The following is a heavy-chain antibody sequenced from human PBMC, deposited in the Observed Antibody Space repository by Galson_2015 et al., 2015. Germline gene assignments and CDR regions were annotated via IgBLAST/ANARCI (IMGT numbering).Heavy chain of an antibody. J-gene: IGHJ4*02. V-gene: IGHV3-23*01. D-gene: IGHD5-12*01. CDR1: GLTFSSYA. CDR2: ISGSGGST. CDR3: AKNVDIVAMWDY. Sequence: SLRLSCAASGLTFSSYAMSWVRQAPGKGLEWVSAISGSGGSTYYADSVKGRFTISRDNSKNTLYLQMNNLRAEDTAVYYCAKNVDIVAMWDYWGQGTLVTVSS.